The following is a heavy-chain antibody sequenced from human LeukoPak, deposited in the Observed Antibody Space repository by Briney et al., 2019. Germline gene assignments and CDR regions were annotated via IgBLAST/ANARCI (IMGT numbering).Heavy chain of an antibody. D-gene: IGHD2-2*01. CDR1: GGSISSGDYY. CDR2: IYYSGST. J-gene: IGHJ3*02. CDR3: ARAQLGCSSTSCYGVSDLDI. V-gene: IGHV4-30-4*08. Sequence: PSETLSLTCTVSGGSISSGDYYWSWIRQPPGKGLEWIGYIYYSGSTYYNPSLKSRVTISVDTSKNQFSLKLSSVTAADTAVYYCARAQLGCSSTSCYGVSDLDIWGXGTMVTVSS.